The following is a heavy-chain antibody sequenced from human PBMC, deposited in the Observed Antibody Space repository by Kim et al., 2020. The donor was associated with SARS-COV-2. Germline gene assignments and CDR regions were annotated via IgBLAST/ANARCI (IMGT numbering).Heavy chain of an antibody. Sequence: KGRFTISRNNSKNTLYLQRNSLSAEDTAIYYCARGKNYYDSSGYKDAFDIWGQGTMVTVSS. J-gene: IGHJ3*02. CDR3: ARGKNYYDSSGYKDAFDI. D-gene: IGHD3-22*01. V-gene: IGHV3-30*01.